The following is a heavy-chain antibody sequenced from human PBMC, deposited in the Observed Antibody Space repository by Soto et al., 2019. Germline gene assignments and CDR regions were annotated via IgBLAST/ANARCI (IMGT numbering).Heavy chain of an antibody. V-gene: IGHV3-48*01. J-gene: IGHJ3*02. CDR1: GFTVSSYS. CDR3: ARGCSGGSCYLSAFDI. D-gene: IGHD2-15*01. CDR2: ISSSSSTI. Sequence: PGGSLRLSGAASGFTVSSYSMNWVRQAPGMGLDWVSYISSSSSTIYYADSVKGRFTISSDNAKISLYLQMNSLRAEDTAVYYCARGCSGGSCYLSAFDIWGQGTMVTVSS.